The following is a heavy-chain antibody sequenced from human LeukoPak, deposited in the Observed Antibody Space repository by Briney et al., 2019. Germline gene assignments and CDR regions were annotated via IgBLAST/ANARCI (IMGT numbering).Heavy chain of an antibody. CDR2: ILFDGNNK. Sequence: GGSLRLSCAASGFTFSTYGMHWVRQAPGKGLEWVAVILFDGNNKYYADSVRGRFTIYRDNSKNTLYLQMNSLRDEDTAVYYCAKDAEHSSGWYPGNWGQGTLVIVSS. CDR1: GFTFSTYG. J-gene: IGHJ4*02. V-gene: IGHV3-30*18. D-gene: IGHD6-13*01. CDR3: AKDAEHSSGWYPGN.